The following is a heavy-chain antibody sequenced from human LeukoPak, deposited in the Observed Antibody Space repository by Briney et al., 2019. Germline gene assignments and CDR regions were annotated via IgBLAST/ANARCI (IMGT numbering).Heavy chain of an antibody. CDR2: IYPGDSDP. CDR3: ARPEEHGDYVHDAFDI. J-gene: IGHJ3*02. D-gene: IGHD4-17*01. Sequence: GESLKISCKGSGYTFTTYWIGWVRQMPGKGLEWMGIIYPGDSDPRYSPSFQGQVTISADKSISTAYLQWSSLKASDTAMYYCARPEEHGDYVHDAFDIWGQGTVVTVSS. V-gene: IGHV5-51*01. CDR1: GYTFTTYW.